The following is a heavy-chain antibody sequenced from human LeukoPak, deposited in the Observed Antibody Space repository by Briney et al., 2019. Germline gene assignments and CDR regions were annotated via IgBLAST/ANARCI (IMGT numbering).Heavy chain of an antibody. CDR1: GYAFTGYY. V-gene: IGHV1-2*02. J-gene: IGHJ4*02. D-gene: IGHD1-26*01. CDR3: ARDQGGATYFDY. Sequence: ASVKVSCKASGYAFTGYYMHWVRQAPGQGLEWMGWINPNSGGTNYAQKFQGRVTMTRDTSISTAYMELSRLRSDDTAVYYCARDQGGATYFDYWGQGTLVTVSS. CDR2: INPNSGGT.